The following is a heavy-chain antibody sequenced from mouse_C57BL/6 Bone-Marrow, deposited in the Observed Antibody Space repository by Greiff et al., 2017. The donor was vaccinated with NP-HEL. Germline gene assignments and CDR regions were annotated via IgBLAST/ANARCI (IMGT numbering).Heavy chain of an antibody. Sequence: EVKLVESGPGLVKPSQSLSLTCSVTGYSITSGYYWNWIRQFPGNKLEWMGYISYDGSNNYNPSLKNRISITRDTSKNQFFLKLNSVTTEDTATYYCARDSSSSWFAYWGQGTLVTVSA. CDR1: GYSITSGYY. D-gene: IGHD1-1*01. CDR2: ISYDGSN. J-gene: IGHJ3*01. CDR3: ARDSSSSWFAY. V-gene: IGHV3-6*01.